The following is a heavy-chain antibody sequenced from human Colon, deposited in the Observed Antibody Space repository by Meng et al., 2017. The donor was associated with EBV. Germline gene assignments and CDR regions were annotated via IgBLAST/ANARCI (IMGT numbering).Heavy chain of an antibody. CDR3: ARDGGVTHIP. Sequence: QEAGARLVKPSGTLSLTFAVSCTSIRTSNWWSWIRQSPGEGLEWIGAIYHNGQTNYNPSLKSRVSMSVDESKNEFSLNLKSATAADTAVYYCARDGGVTHIPWGQGVLVTVSS. J-gene: IGHJ5*02. D-gene: IGHD2-8*02. CDR1: CTSIRTSNW. CDR2: IYHNGQT. V-gene: IGHV4-4*02.